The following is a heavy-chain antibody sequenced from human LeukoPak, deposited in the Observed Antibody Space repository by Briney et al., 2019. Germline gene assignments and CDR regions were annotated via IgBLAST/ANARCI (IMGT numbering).Heavy chain of an antibody. CDR2: INPNSGGT. CDR3: ARSGGGAKNPLDV. J-gene: IGHJ6*02. Sequence: ASVKVSCKTSGYTFTGHYMHWVRQAPGQGLEWMGWINPNSGGTNSAQKFQGRVTMTRDTSISTAYMELSRLRSDDTAVYYCARSGGGAKNPLDVWGQGTTVTVSS. V-gene: IGHV1-2*02. D-gene: IGHD2-15*01. CDR1: GYTFTGHY.